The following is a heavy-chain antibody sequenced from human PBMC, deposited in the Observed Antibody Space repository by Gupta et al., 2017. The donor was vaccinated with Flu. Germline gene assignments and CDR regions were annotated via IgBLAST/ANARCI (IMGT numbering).Heavy chain of an antibody. J-gene: IGHJ6*03. CDR1: GFTFGDYV. Sequence: EVQVVESGGGLAQPGRSLRLYCTASGFTFGDYVLSWVRQAPGKGLEWVGFIRSKAYGGKREYAASVKGRFIMSRDDSKSLAYLQMNRLKTEDTGVYYCTFTSTSWVHHFYYMDAWGKGTTVTVSS. CDR2: IRSKAYGGKR. CDR3: TFTSTSWVHHFYYMDA. D-gene: IGHD2-2*01. V-gene: IGHV3-49*04.